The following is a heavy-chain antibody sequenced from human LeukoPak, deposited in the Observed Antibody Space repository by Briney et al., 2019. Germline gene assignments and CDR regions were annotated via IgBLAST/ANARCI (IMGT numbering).Heavy chain of an antibody. CDR2: INSDGSNT. CDR1: GFSFSIYW. V-gene: IGHV3-74*01. D-gene: IGHD5-24*01. J-gene: IGHJ3*02. Sequence: GVLRLSCAASGFSFSIYWMHWVRQAPGKGLVWVSRINSDGSNTYYADSVKGRFTISRDNSKNTLYLQMNSLRAEDTAVYYCATQTRDGYNLWEDAFDIWGQGTMVTVSS. CDR3: ATQTRDGYNLWEDAFDI.